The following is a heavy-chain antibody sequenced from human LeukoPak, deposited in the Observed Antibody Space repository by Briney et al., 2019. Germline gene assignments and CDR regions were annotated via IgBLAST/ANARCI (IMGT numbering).Heavy chain of an antibody. D-gene: IGHD6-19*01. J-gene: IGHJ4*02. V-gene: IGHV4-39*01. CDR2: IYYSGST. Sequence: SETLSLTCTVSGGSISSSSYYWGWIRQPPGKGLEWIGSIYYSGSTYYNPSPKSRVTISVDTSKNQFSLKLSSVTAADTAVYYCATGGTRYEYSSGWYNNYWGQGTLVTVSS. CDR1: GGSISSSSYY. CDR3: ATGGTRYEYSSGWYNNY.